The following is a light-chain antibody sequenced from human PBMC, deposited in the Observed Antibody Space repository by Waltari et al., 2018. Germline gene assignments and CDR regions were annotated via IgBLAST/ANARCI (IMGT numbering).Light chain of an antibody. CDR1: QSVSSY. J-gene: IGKJ1*01. V-gene: IGKV3-11*01. CDR2: DAS. CDR3: QQRSNWRLT. Sequence: EIVLTQSPATLSLSPGARATLSCRASQSVSSYLAWYQQKPGQAPRLLIYDASNRATGIPARFSGSGSGTDFTLTISSLEPEDFAVYYCQQRSNWRLTFGQGTKVEIK.